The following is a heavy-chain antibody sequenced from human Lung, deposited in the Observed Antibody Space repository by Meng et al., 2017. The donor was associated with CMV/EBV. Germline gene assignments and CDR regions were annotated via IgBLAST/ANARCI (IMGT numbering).Heavy chain of an antibody. CDR3: TRGSASWSEYNWFDP. CDR1: GFTFSSYW. V-gene: IGHV3-74*01. J-gene: IGHJ5*02. Sequence: GGSXRLXXAASGFTFSSYWMHWVRQAPGKGLVWVSRINSDGSSTSYADSVKGRFSISIDNAKNSLYLQMNSLRVEDTALYYCTRGSASWSEYNWFDPWGQGXLVTVSS. D-gene: IGHD6-13*01. CDR2: INSDGSST.